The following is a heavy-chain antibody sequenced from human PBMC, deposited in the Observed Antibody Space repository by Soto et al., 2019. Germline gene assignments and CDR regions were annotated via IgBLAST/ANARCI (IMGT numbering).Heavy chain of an antibody. J-gene: IGHJ2*01. V-gene: IGHV1-69*12. CDR3: AQTLGSAVAGPGRFDL. CDR1: GGTFSRYA. D-gene: IGHD6-19*01. Sequence: QIELVQSGAEVKKPGSSVKVSCKASGGTFSRYAISWVRQVPGQGLEWMGGITPMFGTANYAQKFQGRVTITADESTSTVHMELRRLRSVDTAVYYCAQTLGSAVAGPGRFDLWGRGTLVIVSS. CDR2: ITPMFGTA.